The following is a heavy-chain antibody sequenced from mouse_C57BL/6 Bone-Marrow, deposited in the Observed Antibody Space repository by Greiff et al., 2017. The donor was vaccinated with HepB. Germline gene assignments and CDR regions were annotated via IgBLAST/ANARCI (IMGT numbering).Heavy chain of an antibody. CDR2: IWRGGST. D-gene: IGHD4-1*01. V-gene: IGHV2-5*01. Sequence: LQESGPGLVQPSQSLSITCTVSGFSLTSYGVHWVRQSPGKGLEWLGVIWRGGSTDYNAAFMSRLSITKDNSKSQVFFKMNSLQADDTAIYYCAKSNWDPYAMDYWGQGTSVTVSS. CDR1: GFSLTSYG. CDR3: AKSNWDPYAMDY. J-gene: IGHJ4*01.